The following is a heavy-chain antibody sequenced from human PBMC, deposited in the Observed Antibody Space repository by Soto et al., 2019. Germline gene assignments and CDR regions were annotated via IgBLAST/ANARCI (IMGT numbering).Heavy chain of an antibody. Sequence: GGSLRLSCAASGFTVSSNYMSWVRQAPGKGLEWVSVIYSGGSTYYADSVKGRFTISRDNSKNTLYLQMNSLRAEDTAVYYCASEKSSSSYYYYYGMYVSGQGNTDTVSS. D-gene: IGHD6-6*01. V-gene: IGHV3-53*01. CDR1: GFTVSSNY. J-gene: IGHJ6*02. CDR2: IYSGGST. CDR3: ASEKSSSSYYYYYGMYV.